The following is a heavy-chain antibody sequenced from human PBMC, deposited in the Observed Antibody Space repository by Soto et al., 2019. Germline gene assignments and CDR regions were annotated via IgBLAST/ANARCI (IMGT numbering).Heavy chain of an antibody. CDR3: ARDFYYYGSGTMGGYFDY. CDR2: IYSGCST. D-gene: IGHD3-10*01. V-gene: IGHV3-66*01. Sequence: EVQLVESGGGLVQPGGSLRLSCAASGITVSSNYMSWVRQAPGKGLEWVSVIYSGCSTYYADSVKGRFTISRDNSKNTLYLQINSLRAEDTAVYYCARDFYYYGSGTMGGYFDYWGQGTLVTVSS. J-gene: IGHJ4*02. CDR1: GITVSSNY.